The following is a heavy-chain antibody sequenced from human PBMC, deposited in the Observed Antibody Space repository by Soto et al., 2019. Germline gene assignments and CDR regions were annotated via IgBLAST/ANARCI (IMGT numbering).Heavy chain of an antibody. J-gene: IGHJ3*02. D-gene: IGHD6-13*01. Sequence: NPGGSLRLSCAASGFTFSSYSMNWVRQAPGKGLEWVSSISSSSSYIYYADSVKGRFTISRDNAKKSLYLQINSLRAEDTAVYYYARGYSSTSAGAFDIWGQGTMVTVSS. V-gene: IGHV3-21*01. CDR3: ARGYSSTSAGAFDI. CDR1: GFTFSSYS. CDR2: ISSSSSYI.